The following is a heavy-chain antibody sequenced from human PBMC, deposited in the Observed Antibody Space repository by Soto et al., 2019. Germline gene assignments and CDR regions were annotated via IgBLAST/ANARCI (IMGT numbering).Heavy chain of an antibody. J-gene: IGHJ3*02. V-gene: IGHV1-69*06. CDR1: GGTFSSYA. CDR2: IIPIFGTA. Sequence: ASVKVSCKASGGTFSSYAISWVRQAPGQGLEWMGGIIPIFGTANYAQKFQGRVTITADKSTSTAYMELSSLRSEDTAVYYCARGGPISGSYAAFDIWGQGTMVTVSS. D-gene: IGHD1-26*01. CDR3: ARGGPISGSYAAFDI.